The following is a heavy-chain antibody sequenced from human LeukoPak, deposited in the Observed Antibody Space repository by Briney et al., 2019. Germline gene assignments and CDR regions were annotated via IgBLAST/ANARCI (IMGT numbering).Heavy chain of an antibody. D-gene: IGHD3-22*01. CDR2: IIPIFGTA. J-gene: IGHJ4*02. Sequence: SVKVSSKPSGGTFISYAISWVRQAPGQGLEWMGGIIPIFGTANYAQKFQGRVTITTDESTSTAYMELSSLRSEDTAVYYCARGKYYYDSSGYYFYYFDYWGQGTLVTVSS. CDR1: GGTFISYA. CDR3: ARGKYYYDSSGYYFYYFDY. V-gene: IGHV1-69*05.